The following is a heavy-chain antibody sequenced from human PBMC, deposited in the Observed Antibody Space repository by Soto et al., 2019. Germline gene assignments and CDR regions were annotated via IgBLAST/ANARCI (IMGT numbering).Heavy chain of an antibody. V-gene: IGHV1-69*13. Sequence: ASVKVSCKASGGTFSSYAISWVRQAPGQGLEWMGGIIPIFGTANYAQKFQGRVTITADESTSTAYMELSSLRSEDTAVYYCARGQIFGGSPGWFDPGGQGTLVTVSS. CDR3: ARGQIFGGSPGWFDP. CDR1: GGTFSSYA. CDR2: IIPIFGTA. J-gene: IGHJ5*02. D-gene: IGHD3-3*01.